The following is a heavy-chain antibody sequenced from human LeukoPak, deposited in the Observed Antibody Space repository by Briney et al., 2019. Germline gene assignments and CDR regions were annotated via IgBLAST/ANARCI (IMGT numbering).Heavy chain of an antibody. J-gene: IGHJ6*03. CDR1: GGSISSRSYY. V-gene: IGHV4-39*01. CDR2: INYSGNT. D-gene: IGHD4-17*01. CDR3: ARHVYGDYADGGHVYFYYFYIDV. Sequence: TSETLSLTCTVSGGSISSRSYYWGWIRQPPGKGLEWIGSINYSGNTHYNPSLKSRVTISVDASRDQFSLRLTSVTASDSAVYYCARHVYGDYADGGHVYFYYFYIDVWAKGTTVTVSS.